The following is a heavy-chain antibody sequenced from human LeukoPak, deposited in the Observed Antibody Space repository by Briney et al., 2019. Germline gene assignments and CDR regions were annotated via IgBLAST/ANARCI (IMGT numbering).Heavy chain of an antibody. CDR1: GGTFSSYA. D-gene: IGHD3-22*01. J-gene: IGHJ6*03. CDR3: AGYSRPNYYYYMDV. Sequence: SVKVSCKASGGTFSSYAISWVRQAPGQGLEWMGGIIPIFGTANYAQKFQGRVTITTDESTSTAYMELSSLRSEDTAVYYCAGYSRPNYYYYMDVWGKGITVTVSS. V-gene: IGHV1-69*05. CDR2: IIPIFGTA.